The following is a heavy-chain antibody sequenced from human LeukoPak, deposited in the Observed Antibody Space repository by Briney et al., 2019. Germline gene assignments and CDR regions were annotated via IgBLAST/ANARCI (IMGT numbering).Heavy chain of an antibody. CDR3: ARGTYCTNGVCLDY. Sequence: SETLSLTCTVSGGSISSYYWSWIRQPPGKGLEWIGYIYYSGSTNYNPSLKSRVAISVDTSKNQFSLKLSSMTAADTAVYYRARGTYCTNGVCLDYWGQGTLVTVPS. CDR1: GGSISSYY. CDR2: IYYSGST. D-gene: IGHD2-8*01. J-gene: IGHJ4*02. V-gene: IGHV4-59*01.